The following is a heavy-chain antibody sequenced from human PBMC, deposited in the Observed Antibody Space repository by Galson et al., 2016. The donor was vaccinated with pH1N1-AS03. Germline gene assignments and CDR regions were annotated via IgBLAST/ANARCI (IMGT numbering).Heavy chain of an antibody. J-gene: IGHJ6*02. CDR3: ARDPRGPCTSTTCPTAYYFEMDV. CDR2: INPNSGVT. D-gene: IGHD2-2*01. Sequence: SVKVSCKASGYIFTGFYVHWVRQAPGQGLEWMGWINPNSGVTNYAQKFQAWVTMTRDTSISTAYMELYGLKSDDTAVYYCARDPRGPCTSTTCPTAYYFEMDVWGQGTTVIVSS. CDR1: GYIFTGFY. V-gene: IGHV1-2*04.